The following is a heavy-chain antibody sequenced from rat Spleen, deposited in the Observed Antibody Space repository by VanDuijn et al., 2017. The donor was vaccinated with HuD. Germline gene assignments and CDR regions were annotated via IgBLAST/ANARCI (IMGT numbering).Heavy chain of an antibody. D-gene: IGHD1-4*01. CDR1: GLSLTSNS. J-gene: IGHJ2*01. CDR2: IWDNGGT. Sequence: QVQLKESGPGLVQPSQTLSLTCTVSGLSLTSNSVSWIRQLPGKGLEWMGVIWDNGGTDYASSLKSRLSISRDTSRDQVFLKMSSLQIEDTAMYFCASGIHDFWGQGVMVTVSS. V-gene: IGHV2-47*01. CDR3: ASGIHDF.